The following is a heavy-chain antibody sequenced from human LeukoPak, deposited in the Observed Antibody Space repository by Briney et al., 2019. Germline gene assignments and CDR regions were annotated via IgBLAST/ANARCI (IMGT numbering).Heavy chain of an antibody. CDR1: GVTFSSYS. D-gene: IGHD1-20*01. CDR2: ISRSSSNI. Sequence: PGGSLRHSCAASGVTFSSYSMNWVRQAPGKGLEWVSYISRSSSNIYYADSVKGRFTISRDNAKNFLYLQMNSLRDEDTAMYYCARDNFDAFDVWGQGTMVTVSS. CDR3: ARDNFDAFDV. J-gene: IGHJ3*01. V-gene: IGHV3-48*02.